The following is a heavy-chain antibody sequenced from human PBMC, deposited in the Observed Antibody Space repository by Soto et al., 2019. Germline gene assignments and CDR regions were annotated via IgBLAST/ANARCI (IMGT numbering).Heavy chain of an antibody. CDR2: IIPIFGTP. D-gene: IGHD6-19*01. V-gene: IGHV1-69*06. CDR1: GGTFNAQA. Sequence: SVKVSCKVSGGTFNAQAISRVRQAPGQWLEWVGWIIPIFGTPNYAQKFQGRLTINAHTSTTTDYLVLSSRRSDDTSGYFCAGVGWTSSLEESDGIWGQGTMV. J-gene: IGHJ4*02. CDR3: AGVGWTSSLEESDGI.